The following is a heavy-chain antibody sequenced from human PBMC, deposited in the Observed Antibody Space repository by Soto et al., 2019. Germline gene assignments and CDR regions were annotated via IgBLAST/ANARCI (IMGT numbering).Heavy chain of an antibody. CDR1: GFTFSSYS. CDR2: ISYSSSTI. Sequence: GGSLRLSCAASGFTFSSYSMNWVRQGPGKGLEWVSYISYSSSTIYYADSVKGRFTISRDNAKNSLYLQMNSLRDEDTAVYYCARDYYDTSAFPHACDIWGQGTMVTVSS. J-gene: IGHJ3*02. V-gene: IGHV3-48*02. CDR3: ARDYYDTSAFPHACDI. D-gene: IGHD3-22*01.